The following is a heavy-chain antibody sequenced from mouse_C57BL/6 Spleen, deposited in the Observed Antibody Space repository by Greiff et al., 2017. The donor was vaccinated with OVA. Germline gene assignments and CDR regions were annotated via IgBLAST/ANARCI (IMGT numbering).Heavy chain of an antibody. CDR1: GYPFTSYW. J-gene: IGHJ1*03. CDR3: ARGYYGNYWYFDV. CDR2: IDPNSGGT. V-gene: IGHV1-72*01. Sequence: QVQLKQPGAELVKPGASVPLSCPASGYPFTSYWLHWVKQRPGRGLEWIGRIDPNSGGTKYNEKFKSKATLTVDKPSSTAYMQLSSLTSEDSAVYYCARGYYGNYWYFDVWGTGTTVTVSS. D-gene: IGHD2-1*01.